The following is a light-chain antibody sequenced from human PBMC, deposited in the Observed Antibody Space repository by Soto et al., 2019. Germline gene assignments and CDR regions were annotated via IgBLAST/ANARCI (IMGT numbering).Light chain of an antibody. CDR3: QQRKKWPYT. J-gene: IGKJ2*01. V-gene: IGKV3-11*01. CDR1: ESVGNY. CDR2: DAS. Sequence: DIVLTQSPATLSLSPGARATLSCRASESVGNYLLWFRQRPGQAPRLLIYDASNRASGIPGRFSASGSGTEFTLTTSRLETEDFAVYFCQQRKKWPYTFGQGTKLEIK.